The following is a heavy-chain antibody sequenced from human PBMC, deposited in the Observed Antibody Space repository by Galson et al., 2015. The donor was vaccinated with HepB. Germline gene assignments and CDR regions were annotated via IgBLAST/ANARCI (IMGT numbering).Heavy chain of an antibody. CDR2: ISYDGSNK. V-gene: IGHV3-30-3*01. CDR3: ARDPTLDQYWAELGV. J-gene: IGHJ3*01. D-gene: IGHD2/OR15-2a*01. CDR1: GFTFSSYA. Sequence: SLRLSCAASGFTFSSYAMHWVRQAPGKGLEWVAVISYDGSNKYYADSVKGRFTISRDNSKNTLYLQMNSLRAEDTAVYYCARDPTLDQYWAELGVWGQGTMVTVSS.